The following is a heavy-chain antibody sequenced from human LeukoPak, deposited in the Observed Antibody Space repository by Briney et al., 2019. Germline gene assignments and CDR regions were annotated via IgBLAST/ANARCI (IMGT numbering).Heavy chain of an antibody. CDR3: AKGSSYDFWSRYYLDY. D-gene: IGHD3-3*01. CDR1: GFTFSSNA. CDR2: ISGSGGST. V-gene: IGHV3-23*01. J-gene: IGHJ4*02. Sequence: PGGSLRLSCAASGFTFSSNAMSWVRQAPGRGLECVSSISGSGGSTFYADSVKGRFTISKDNSKNTLYLQMNSLRAEDTAVYYCAKGSSYDFWSRYYLDYWGQGTLVTVSS.